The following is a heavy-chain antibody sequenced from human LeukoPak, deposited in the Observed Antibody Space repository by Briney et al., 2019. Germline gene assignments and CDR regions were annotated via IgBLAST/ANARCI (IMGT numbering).Heavy chain of an antibody. CDR2: IKHSGST. V-gene: IGHV4-34*01. J-gene: IGHJ3*02. D-gene: IGHD2-8*02. CDR1: GGSFIGYY. CDR3: ARGRTKRSGRTAGRKGGLYI. Sequence: SSETLSFICAVYGGSFIGYYWSWIRQPPGKGLEWIGEIKHSGSTNYNPFLTSRVTISVDTSKKQLPLKLSSVNAAETAVYYCARGRTKRSGRTAGRKGGLYIWGRGTTVTASP.